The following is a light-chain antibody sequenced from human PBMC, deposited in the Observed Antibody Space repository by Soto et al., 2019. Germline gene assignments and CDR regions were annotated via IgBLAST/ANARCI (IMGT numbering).Light chain of an antibody. CDR1: QGISSW. CDR2: KAS. J-gene: IGKJ4*01. V-gene: IGKV1-5*03. CDR3: QQYNSYSPLT. Sequence: DIQMTQSPSTLSASVGDRVTITCRASQGISSWLAWYQQKPGKAPKLLIYKASSLESGVPSRFSGSGSGTEFILTISSLQPDDFATYYCQQYNSYSPLTFGGGTKVDIK.